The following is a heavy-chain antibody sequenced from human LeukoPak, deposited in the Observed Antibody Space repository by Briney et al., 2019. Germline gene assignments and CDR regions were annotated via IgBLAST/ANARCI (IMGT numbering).Heavy chain of an antibody. CDR3: ARDGKSAYCGGDCQY. CDR2: IYSGGST. V-gene: IGHV3-53*01. J-gene: IGHJ4*02. Sequence: GGSLRLSCAASGFTVSSNYMSWVRQAPGKGLEWVSVIYSGGSTYYADSVKGRFTISRDNSKNTLYLQMNSLRAEDTAVYYCARDGKSAYCGGDCQYWGQGTLVTVSS. CDR1: GFTVSSNY. D-gene: IGHD2-21*02.